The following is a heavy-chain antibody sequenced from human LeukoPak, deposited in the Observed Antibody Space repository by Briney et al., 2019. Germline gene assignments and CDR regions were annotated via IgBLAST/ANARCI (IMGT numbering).Heavy chain of an antibody. CDR2: IILVFDTA. V-gene: IGHV1-69*06. CDR3: ARERHDYGDFDY. D-gene: IGHD4-17*01. Sequence: ASVKVSCKASGGTFSSYAISWVRQAPGQGLEWMGGIILVFDTANYAQKFKGRLTITADKSTSTAYMELSSLRSEDTAVYYCARERHDYGDFDYWGQGTLVTVSS. J-gene: IGHJ4*02. CDR1: GGTFSSYA.